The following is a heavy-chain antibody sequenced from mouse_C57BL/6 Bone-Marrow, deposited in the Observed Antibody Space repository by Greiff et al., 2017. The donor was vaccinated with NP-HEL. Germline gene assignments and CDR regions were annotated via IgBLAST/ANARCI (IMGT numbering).Heavy chain of an antibody. Sequence: VMLVESGAELARPGASVKLSCKASGYTFTSYGISWVKQRTGQGLEWIGEIYPRSGNTYYNEKFKGKATLTADKSSSTAYMELRSLTSEDSAVYFCARGPYYGSSWYFDVWGTGTTVTVSS. CDR2: IYPRSGNT. V-gene: IGHV1-81*01. CDR3: ARGPYYGSSWYFDV. CDR1: GYTFTSYG. J-gene: IGHJ1*03. D-gene: IGHD1-1*01.